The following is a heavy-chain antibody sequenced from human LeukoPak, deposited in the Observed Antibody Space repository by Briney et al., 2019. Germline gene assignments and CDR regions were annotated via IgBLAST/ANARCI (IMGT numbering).Heavy chain of an antibody. V-gene: IGHV4-34*01. CDR2: INHSGST. CDR1: GGSFSGYY. J-gene: IGHJ5*01. D-gene: IGHD2-21*01. CDR3: ARGPYRLLSSWFDS. Sequence: SETLSLTCAVYGGSFSGYYWSWIRQPPGKGLEWIGEINHSGSTNYNPSLKSRVTISVDTSKNQFSLKLSSVTAAATAVYYCARGPYRLLSSWFDSWGQGTLVTVSS.